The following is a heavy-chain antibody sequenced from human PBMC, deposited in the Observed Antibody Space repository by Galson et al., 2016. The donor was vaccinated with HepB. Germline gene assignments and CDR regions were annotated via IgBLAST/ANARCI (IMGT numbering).Heavy chain of an antibody. D-gene: IGHD2/OR15-2a*01. CDR2: IRSKAYGGTT. J-gene: IGHJ4*02. CDR1: GFTFSNYG. CDR3: TRTFVY. V-gene: IGHV3-49*04. Sequence: SLRLSCAGSGFTFSNYGVHWVRQAPGKGLEWVGLIRSKAYGGTTEYAASVKGRFTILRDDSKSIAYLQMNSLKTEDTAVYYCTRTFVYWGQGTLVTVSS.